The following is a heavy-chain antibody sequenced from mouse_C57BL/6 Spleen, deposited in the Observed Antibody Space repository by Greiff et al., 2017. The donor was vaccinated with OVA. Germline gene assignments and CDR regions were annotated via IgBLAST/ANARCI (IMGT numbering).Heavy chain of an antibody. V-gene: IGHV1-66*01. D-gene: IGHD2-3*01. CDR3: AREGDYYGYYIGFAY. CDR2: IYPGSGNT. CDR1: GYSFTSYY. J-gene: IGHJ3*01. Sequence: QVQLKQSGPELVKPGASVKISCKASGYSFTSYYIHWVKQRPGTGLEWIGWIYPGSGNTKYNEKFKGKATLTADPSSSTAYMQLSRLTSEDSAVYYGAREGDYYGYYIGFAYWGQGTLVTVSA.